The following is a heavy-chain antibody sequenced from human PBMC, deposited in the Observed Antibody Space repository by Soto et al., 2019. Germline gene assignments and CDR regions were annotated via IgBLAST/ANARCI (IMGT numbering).Heavy chain of an antibody. V-gene: IGHV1-3*05. CDR2: LHAGNGNT. Sequence: QVQLVQSGAEEKKPGASVKVSCKASGYTFTSYAMHWVRQAPGQRLVWMGWLHAGNGNTKYSQKFQGRVTITRDTSASTAYMELSSLRSEDTAVYYCARGTFYGSGSYYSPNAFDIWGQGTMVTVSS. CDR3: ARGTFYGSGSYYSPNAFDI. CDR1: GYTFTSYA. D-gene: IGHD3-10*01. J-gene: IGHJ3*02.